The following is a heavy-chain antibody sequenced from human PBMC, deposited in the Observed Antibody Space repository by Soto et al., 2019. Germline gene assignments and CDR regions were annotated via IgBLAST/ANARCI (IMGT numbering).Heavy chain of an antibody. Sequence: PGGSLRLSCAASGFTVSSNYMSWVRQAPGKGLEWVSVIYSGGSTYYADSVKGRLTISRDNSKNTLYLQMNSLRAEDTAVYYCATTVTTHYYYGMDVWGQGTTVTVSS. CDR3: ATTVTTHYYYGMDV. CDR2: IYSGGST. V-gene: IGHV3-53*01. D-gene: IGHD4-17*01. CDR1: GFTVSSNY. J-gene: IGHJ6*02.